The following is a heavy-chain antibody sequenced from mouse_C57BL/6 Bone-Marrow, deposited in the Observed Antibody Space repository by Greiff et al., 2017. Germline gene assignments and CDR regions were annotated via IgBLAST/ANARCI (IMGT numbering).Heavy chain of an antibody. CDR3: ARSPYFDYAMDY. CDR2: IYPSDSET. Sequence: QVQLQQPGAELVRPGSSVKLSCKASGYTFTSYWMDWVKQRPGQGLEWIGNIYPSDSETHYNQKFKDKATLTVDKSSSTAYMQLSSLTSEDSAVYYCARSPYFDYAMDYWGQGTSVTVSS. V-gene: IGHV1-61*01. CDR1: GYTFTSYW. J-gene: IGHJ4*01.